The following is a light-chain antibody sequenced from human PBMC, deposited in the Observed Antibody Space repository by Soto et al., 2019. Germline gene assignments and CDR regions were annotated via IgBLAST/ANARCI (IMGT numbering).Light chain of an antibody. V-gene: IGKV3-20*01. CDR1: QSVSSSY. CDR2: AAS. J-gene: IGKJ4*01. Sequence: EIVMTQSPATLSVSPGERATLSCRASQSVSSSYLAWYQQKPGQAPRLLIYAASSRATGIPDRFSGSGSGTDFTLTISSLEPEDFAVYYCQQYGTTPLTFGGGTKVDIK. CDR3: QQYGTTPLT.